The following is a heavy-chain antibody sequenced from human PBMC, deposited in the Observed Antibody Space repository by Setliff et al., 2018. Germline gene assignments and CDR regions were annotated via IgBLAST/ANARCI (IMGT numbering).Heavy chain of an antibody. J-gene: IGHJ4*03. D-gene: IGHD2-15*01. CDR1: GYTFTSYG. CDR2: ISAYNGNT. V-gene: IGHV1-18*01. Sequence: ASVKVSCKSSGYTFTSYGISWVRQAPGQGLEWMGWISAYNGNTNYAQKLQGRVTMTTDTSTSTAYMELRSLRSDDTAVYYCARGANPGEGYCSGGSCYTCVYWGQGTMVTVSS. CDR3: ARGANPGEGYCSGGSCYTCVY.